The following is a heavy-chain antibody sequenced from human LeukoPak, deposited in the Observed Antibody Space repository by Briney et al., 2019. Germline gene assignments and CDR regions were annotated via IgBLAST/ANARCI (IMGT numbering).Heavy chain of an antibody. Sequence: PETLSLICTTSGVSISRFYWSWVRQPPGKGLEWIGNIYNGVPTFFNPSLKSRVTILVDASKRQFSLQLASVTAADTAFYYCVQTTGWPGFDYWGQGILVTVSS. V-gene: IGHV4-4*09. CDR1: GVSISRFY. D-gene: IGHD6-19*01. J-gene: IGHJ4*02. CDR3: VQTTGWPGFDY. CDR2: IYNGVPT.